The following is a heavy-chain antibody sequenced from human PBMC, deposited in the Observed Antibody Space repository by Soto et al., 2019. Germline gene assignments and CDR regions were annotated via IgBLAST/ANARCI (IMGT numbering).Heavy chain of an antibody. V-gene: IGHV3-7*01. CDR3: AKGPVVPAVSYYYGLDV. CDR2: INHDGSET. J-gene: IGHJ6*02. Sequence: EVQLVESGGGLVQPGGSLRLSCESSKFTFSTYWMSWVRQAPGRGLEWVANINHDGSETFYVDSVRGRFTISRDNAKNSLYLQKNSLRAEDTAVYYCAKGPVVPAVSYYYGLDVWGQGTTVTVSS. D-gene: IGHD2-2*01. CDR1: KFTFSTYW.